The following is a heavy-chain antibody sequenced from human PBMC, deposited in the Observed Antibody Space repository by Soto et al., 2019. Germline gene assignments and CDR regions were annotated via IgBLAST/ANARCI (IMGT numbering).Heavy chain of an antibody. CDR1: GYTFTSYA. CDR3: ASAPGHGYYGYYYYGMDV. CDR2: INAGNGNT. Sequence: ASVKVSCKASGYTFTSYAMHWVRQAPGQRLEWMGWINAGNGNTKYSQKFQGRVTITRDTSASTAYMELSSLRSEDTAVYYCASAPGHGYYGYYYYGMDVWGQGTTVTVSS. V-gene: IGHV1-3*01. D-gene: IGHD3-22*01. J-gene: IGHJ6*02.